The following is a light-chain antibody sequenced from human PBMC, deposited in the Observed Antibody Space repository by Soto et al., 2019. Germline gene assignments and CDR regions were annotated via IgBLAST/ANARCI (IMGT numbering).Light chain of an antibody. CDR1: KSVSSS. J-gene: IGKJ5*01. CDR2: DAS. Sequence: EIVLTQSPATLSLSPGERATLSCRASKSVSSSLAGYQQKPGQAPRLLIYDASNRATGIPARFSGSGSGTDFTLTISSLEPEDFAVYYCQQRSNWPPITFGQGTRLEIK. CDR3: QQRSNWPPIT. V-gene: IGKV3-11*01.